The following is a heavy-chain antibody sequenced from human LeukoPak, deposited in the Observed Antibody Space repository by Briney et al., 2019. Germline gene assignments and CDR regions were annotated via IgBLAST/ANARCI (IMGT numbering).Heavy chain of an antibody. CDR3: AKDGHYDFWSGYYTNFDY. CDR2: IYSGGST. CDR1: GFTVSSNY. Sequence: GGSLRLSCAASGFTVSSNYMSWVRQAPGKGLEWVSVIYSGGSTYYADSVKGRFTISRDNSKNTLYLQMNSLRAEDTAVYYCAKDGHYDFWSGYYTNFDYWGQGTLVTVSS. D-gene: IGHD3-3*01. J-gene: IGHJ4*02. V-gene: IGHV3-53*01.